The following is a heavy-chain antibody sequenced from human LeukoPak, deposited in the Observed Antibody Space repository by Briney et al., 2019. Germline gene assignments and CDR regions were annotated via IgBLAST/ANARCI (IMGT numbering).Heavy chain of an antibody. Sequence: PSETLSLTCTVSGGSISSGGYYWSWIRQHPGKGLEWIGYIYYSGSTYYNPSLKSRVTISVDTSKNQFSLKLSSVAAADTAVYYCARDRYDSRGYQYWGQGTLVTVSS. V-gene: IGHV4-31*03. J-gene: IGHJ4*02. CDR3: ARDRYDSRGYQY. CDR2: IYYSGST. CDR1: GGSISSGGYY. D-gene: IGHD3-22*01.